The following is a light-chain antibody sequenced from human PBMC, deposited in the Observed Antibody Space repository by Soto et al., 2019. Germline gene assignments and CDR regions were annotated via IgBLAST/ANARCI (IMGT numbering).Light chain of an antibody. CDR3: QQYGGSPSIT. CDR1: QGISSW. V-gene: IGKV1-12*01. CDR2: AAS. J-gene: IGKJ5*01. Sequence: DIQMTQSPSSVSASVGDRVTITCRASQGISSWLAWYQQKPGKAPKLLIYAASSLQSGVPSRFSGSGSGTDFTLTISRLEPEDSAVYYCQQYGGSPSITFGQGTRLEIK.